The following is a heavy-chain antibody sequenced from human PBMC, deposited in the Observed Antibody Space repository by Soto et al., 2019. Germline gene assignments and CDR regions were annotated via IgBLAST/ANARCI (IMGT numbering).Heavy chain of an antibody. CDR3: ARDPKTSGGQHWAFHYFDS. CDR2: ISYDGTNK. J-gene: IGHJ4*02. D-gene: IGHD7-27*01. V-gene: IGHV3-30-3*01. CDR1: GFSFSISP. Sequence: QVQLVESGGGVVQPGRSLRLSCAASGFSFSISPMHWVRQAPGKGPEWVALISYDGTNKFYADSVKGRFTISRDNSNSTLYLQVDSLRPEDAAVYYCARDPKTSGGQHWAFHYFDSWGQGTMVTVSS.